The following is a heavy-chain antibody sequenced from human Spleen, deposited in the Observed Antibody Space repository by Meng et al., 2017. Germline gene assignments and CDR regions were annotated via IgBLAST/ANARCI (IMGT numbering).Heavy chain of an antibody. CDR3: ARVLGDYYDSSFPFDI. D-gene: IGHD3-22*01. Sequence: QAQRQQWGAGLLNPSETLSLTCAVYGGSFSGYYWGWIRQPPGKGLEWIGEINHSGSTNYNPSLKSRVTISVDTSKNQFSLKLSSVTAADTAVYYCARVLGDYYDSSFPFDIWGQGTMVTVSS. J-gene: IGHJ3*02. CDR2: INHSGST. CDR1: GGSFSGYY. V-gene: IGHV4-34*01.